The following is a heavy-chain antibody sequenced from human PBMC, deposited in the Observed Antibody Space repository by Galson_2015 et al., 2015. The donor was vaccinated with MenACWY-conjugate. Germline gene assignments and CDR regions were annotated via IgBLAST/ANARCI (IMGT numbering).Heavy chain of an antibody. D-gene: IGHD6-13*01. J-gene: IGHJ3*02. V-gene: IGHV1-69*13. CDR1: GGTFSSYA. CDR3: ARDRVAAAGRAFDI. CDR2: IIPIFGTA. Sequence: SVKVSCKASGGTFSSYAISWVRQAPGQGLEWMGGIIPIFGTANYAQKFQGRVTITADESTSTAYMELSSLRSEDTAVYYCARDRVAAAGRAFDIWGQGTMVTVSS.